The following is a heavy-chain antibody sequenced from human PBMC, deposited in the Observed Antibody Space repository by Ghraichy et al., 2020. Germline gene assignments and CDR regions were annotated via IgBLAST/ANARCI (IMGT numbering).Heavy chain of an antibody. V-gene: IGHV3-30*02. J-gene: IGHJ4*02. CDR3: AKIYASGSYYRWFAY. CDR1: GFTFSSYG. CDR2: IRYDGSNK. Sequence: GGSLRLSCAASGFTFSSYGMHWVRQAPGKGLEWVAFIRYDGSNKYYADSVKGRFTISRDNSKNTLYLQMNSLRAEDTAVYYCAKIYASGSYYRWFAYWGQGTLVTVSS. D-gene: IGHD3-10*01.